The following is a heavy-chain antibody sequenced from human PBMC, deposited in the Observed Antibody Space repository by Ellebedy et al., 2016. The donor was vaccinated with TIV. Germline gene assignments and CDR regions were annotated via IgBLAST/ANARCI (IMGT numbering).Heavy chain of an antibody. CDR1: GGSISSSSYY. J-gene: IGHJ5*02. CDR3: ARGIGYSSNWYRS. Sequence: SETLSLXCTVSGGSISSSSYYWSWIRQPAGKGLEWIGRIYISGSTKYNPALKSRVTMSVDTSKNQFSLKLSSVTAADTAVYYCARGIGYSSNWYRSWGQGTLVTVSS. D-gene: IGHD6-13*01. V-gene: IGHV4-61*02. CDR2: IYISGST.